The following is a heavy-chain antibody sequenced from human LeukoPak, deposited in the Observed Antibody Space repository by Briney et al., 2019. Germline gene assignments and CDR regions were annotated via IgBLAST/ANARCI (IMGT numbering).Heavy chain of an antibody. V-gene: IGHV3-66*02. D-gene: IGHD2-15*01. CDR2: IYSGGST. Sequence: GGSLRLSCAASGFTVSSNYMSWVRQAPGKGLEWVSVIYSGGSTYHADSVKGRFTISRDNSKNTLYLQMNSLRAEDTAVYYCARGKVGVVRFGLYGMDVWGQGTTVTVSS. J-gene: IGHJ6*02. CDR1: GFTVSSNY. CDR3: ARGKVGVVRFGLYGMDV.